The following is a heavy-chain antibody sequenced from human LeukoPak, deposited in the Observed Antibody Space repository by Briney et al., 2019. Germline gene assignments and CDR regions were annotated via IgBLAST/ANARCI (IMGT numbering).Heavy chain of an antibody. J-gene: IGHJ4*02. CDR2: ISYDGSNK. Sequence: GGSLRLSCAASGFTFSSYAMHWVRQAPGKGLEWVAVISYDGSNKYYADSVKGRFTISRDNAKNSLYLQMNSLRDEDTAVYYCAREGDDFWSGYYFDYWGQGTLVTVSS. V-gene: IGHV3-30*04. D-gene: IGHD3-3*01. CDR3: AREGDDFWSGYYFDY. CDR1: GFTFSSYA.